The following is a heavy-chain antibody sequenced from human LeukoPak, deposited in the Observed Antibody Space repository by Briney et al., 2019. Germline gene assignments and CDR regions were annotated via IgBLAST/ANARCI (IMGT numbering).Heavy chain of an antibody. V-gene: IGHV1-2*02. CDR3: ARSADYSNQHNDY. CDR2: INPNSGGT. CDR1: GYTFTDYF. J-gene: IGHJ4*02. D-gene: IGHD4-11*01. Sequence: GASVKVSCKASGYTFTDYFMHWVRQAPGQGLEWMGWINPNSGGTHYAQKFQGRVTMTRDTSISTAYMELSSLRSDDTAVYYCARSADYSNQHNDYWGQGTLVTVSS.